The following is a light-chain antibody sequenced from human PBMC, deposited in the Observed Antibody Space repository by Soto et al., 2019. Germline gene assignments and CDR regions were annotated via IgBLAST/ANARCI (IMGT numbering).Light chain of an antibody. CDR3: AAWDDSLNGVV. V-gene: IGLV1-47*01. CDR2: TNN. J-gene: IGLJ3*02. CDR1: NSNIGRNY. Sequence: QSVLTQPPSASGTPGQRVTISCSGSNSNIGRNYVYWFQQLPGTAPKLLIYTNNKRPSGVPDRFSGSKSGTSGSLAISGLRSEDEADYYCAAWDDSLNGVVFGGRTQVTVL.